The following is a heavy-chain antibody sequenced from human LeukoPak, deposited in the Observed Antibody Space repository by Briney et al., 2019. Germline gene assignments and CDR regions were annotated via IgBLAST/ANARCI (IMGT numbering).Heavy chain of an antibody. D-gene: IGHD6-25*01. CDR1: GFTCSDYW. J-gene: IGHJ4*02. CDR3: ARALAAAGSY. V-gene: IGHV3-7*01. Sequence: PGGSLRLSCAASGFTCSDYWMHWVRQAPGKGLEWVANINQDGSQKYYVDSVKGRFTISRDSAKNSLYLQMNSLRAEDTAVYYCARALAAAGSYWGQGTLVTVSS. CDR2: INQDGSQK.